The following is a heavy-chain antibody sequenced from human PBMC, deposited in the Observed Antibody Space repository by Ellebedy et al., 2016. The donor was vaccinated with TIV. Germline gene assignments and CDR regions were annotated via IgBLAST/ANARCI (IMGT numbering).Heavy chain of an antibody. V-gene: IGHV4-39*07. CDR2: IYFSGNT. D-gene: IGHD1-7*01. J-gene: IGHJ3*02. CDR1: GDSISDSAFY. Sequence: SETLSLTXTVSGDSISDSAFYWGWIRQSPGKGLEWIGNIYFSGNTYYNPSLRSRVTISVDTSKNQFSLKLNSVTAADTAVYYCARPRGAAGTAAGGALHIWGQGTLVTVSS. CDR3: ARPRGAAGTAAGGALHI.